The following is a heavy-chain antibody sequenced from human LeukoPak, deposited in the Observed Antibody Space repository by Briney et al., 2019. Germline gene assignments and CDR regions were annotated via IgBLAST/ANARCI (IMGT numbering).Heavy chain of an antibody. CDR2: IYYSGST. J-gene: IGHJ4*02. CDR3: ARVHIVVVTAGSYFDY. V-gene: IGHV4-34*01. CDR1: GASFSGYY. Sequence: SETLSLTCVVYGASFSGYYWGWIRQPPGKGLEWIGSIYYSGSTYYDPSLKSRVTISVDTSKNQFSLKLSSVTAADTAVYYCARVHIVVVTAGSYFDYWGQGTLVTVSS. D-gene: IGHD2-21*02.